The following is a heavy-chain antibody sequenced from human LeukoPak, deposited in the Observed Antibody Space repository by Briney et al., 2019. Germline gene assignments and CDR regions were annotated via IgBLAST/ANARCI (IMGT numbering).Heavy chain of an antibody. CDR2: ISGSGGST. J-gene: IGHJ4*02. CDR1: GFTFSSYA. D-gene: IGHD3-3*01. Sequence: GGSLRLSCAASGFTFSSYAMSWVRQAPGKGLEWVSAISGSGGSTYYADSVKDRFTISRDNSKNTLYLQMNSLRAEDTAVYYCAKGSIADYDFWSGYYTHYFDYWGQGTLVTVSS. CDR3: AKGSIADYDFWSGYYTHYFDY. V-gene: IGHV3-23*01.